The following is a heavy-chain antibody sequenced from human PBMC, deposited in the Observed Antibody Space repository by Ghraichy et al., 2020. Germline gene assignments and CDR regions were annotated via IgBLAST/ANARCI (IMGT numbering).Heavy chain of an antibody. D-gene: IGHD4-11*01. CDR2: IIPIFGIA. J-gene: IGHJ6*02. CDR1: GGTFSSYA. Sequence: SVKVSCKASGGTFSSYAISWVRQAPGQGLEWMGGIIPIFGIANYAQKFQGRVTITADKSTSTAYTELSSLRSEDTAVYYCAVTTVTTSDYYYGMDVWGQGTTVTVSS. V-gene: IGHV1-69*10. CDR3: AVTTVTTSDYYYGMDV.